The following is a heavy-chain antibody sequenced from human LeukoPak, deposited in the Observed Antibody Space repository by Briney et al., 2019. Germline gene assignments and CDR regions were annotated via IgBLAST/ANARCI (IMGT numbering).Heavy chain of an antibody. CDR1: GYTFTSYG. CDR2: ISAYNGNT. Sequence: ASVKVSCKASGYTFTSYGISWVRQAPGQGLEWMGWISAYNGNTNYAQKLQGRVTMTTDTSTSTASMELRSLLSDDTAVYYCARVRFMIVVVDYYYYGMDVWGQGTTVSVSS. J-gene: IGHJ6*02. D-gene: IGHD2-2*01. CDR3: ARVRFMIVVVDYYYYGMDV. V-gene: IGHV1-18*01.